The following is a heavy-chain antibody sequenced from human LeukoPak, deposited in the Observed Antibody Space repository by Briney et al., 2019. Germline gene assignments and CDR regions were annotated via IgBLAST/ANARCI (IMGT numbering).Heavy chain of an antibody. CDR3: ARDSGYCSSTSCYAFDI. D-gene: IGHD2-2*01. CDR2: ISAYNGNT. J-gene: IGHJ3*02. CDR1: GYTFTDYY. V-gene: IGHV1-18*04. Sequence: ASVKVSCKASGYTFTDYYIHWVRQAPGQGLEWMGWISAYNGNTNYAQKLQGRVTMTTDTSTSTAYMELRSLRSDDTAVHYCARDSGYCSSTSCYAFDIWGQGTMVTVSS.